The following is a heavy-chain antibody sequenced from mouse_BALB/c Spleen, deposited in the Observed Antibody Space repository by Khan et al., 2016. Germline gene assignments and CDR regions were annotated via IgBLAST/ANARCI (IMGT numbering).Heavy chain of an antibody. CDR1: GFDFSRYW. D-gene: IGHD1-1*01. CDR3: ARAGYYGYFAY. V-gene: IGHV4-1*02. Sequence: EVKLLESGGGLVQPGGSLKLSCAASGFDFSRYWMSWVRQAPGKGLEWIREINPDSSTINYTPSLKDKFIISRDNAKNTLYLQMSKVRSDGTALYYCARAGYYGYFAYWGQGTLVTVSA. CDR2: INPDSSTI. J-gene: IGHJ3*01.